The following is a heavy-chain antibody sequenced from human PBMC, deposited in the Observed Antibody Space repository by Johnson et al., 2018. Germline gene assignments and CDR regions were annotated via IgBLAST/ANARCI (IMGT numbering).Heavy chain of an antibody. J-gene: IGHJ3*02. Sequence: QVQLVQSGGGVVQPGRSLRLSCAASGFTFSSYGMHWVRQAPGKGLEWVAVISYDGSNKYYADSVKGRFTISRDNAKNSLYLQMNSLRAEDTAVYYCAKGSSNGGDAVDIWGQGTMVTVSS. V-gene: IGHV3-30*18. CDR3: AKGSSNGGDAVDI. CDR2: ISYDGSNK. CDR1: GFTFSSYG. D-gene: IGHD7-27*01.